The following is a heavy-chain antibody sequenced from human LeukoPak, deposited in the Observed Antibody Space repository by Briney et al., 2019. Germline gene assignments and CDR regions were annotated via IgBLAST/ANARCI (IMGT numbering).Heavy chain of an antibody. CDR3: ARLLSTSNWFDP. Sequence: SETLSLTCTVSVGSISGYYWSWIRQAPGKGLEWIAYIYYSGSTNYNPSLKSRVTISVDMAKNQFSLKLTSVTAADTAVYYCARLLSTSNWFDPLGQGTLVTVSS. CDR1: VGSISGYY. J-gene: IGHJ5*02. CDR2: IYYSGST. V-gene: IGHV4-59*08. D-gene: IGHD3-9*01.